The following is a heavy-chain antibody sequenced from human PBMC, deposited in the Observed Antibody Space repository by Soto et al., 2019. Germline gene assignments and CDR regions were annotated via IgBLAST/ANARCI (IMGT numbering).Heavy chain of an antibody. CDR1: GSTFSSYA. Sequence: PGGSLRLSFAASGSTFSSYAMHWVRQAPGKGLEWVAVISYDGSNKYYADSVKGRFTISRDNSKNTLYLQMNSLSAEDTAVYYCARDRIVGTRGGFDPWGQGTLVTVSS. CDR3: ARDRIVGTRGGFDP. J-gene: IGHJ5*02. D-gene: IGHD3-22*01. CDR2: ISYDGSNK. V-gene: IGHV3-30-3*01.